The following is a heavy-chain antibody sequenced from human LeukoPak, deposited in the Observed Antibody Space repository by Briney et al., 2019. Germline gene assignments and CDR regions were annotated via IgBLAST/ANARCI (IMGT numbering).Heavy chain of an antibody. CDR1: GFTFRTYA. CDR3: AKLDTAMVLYYYYGMDV. D-gene: IGHD5-18*01. Sequence: PGGSLRLSCTASGFTFRTYAMHWVRLAPGKGLEWVAVISYDGSNKYYADSVKGRFTISRDNSKNTLCLQMNSLRAEDTAVYYCAKLDTAMVLYYYYGMDVWGQGTTVTVSS. J-gene: IGHJ6*02. CDR2: ISYDGSNK. V-gene: IGHV3-30*18.